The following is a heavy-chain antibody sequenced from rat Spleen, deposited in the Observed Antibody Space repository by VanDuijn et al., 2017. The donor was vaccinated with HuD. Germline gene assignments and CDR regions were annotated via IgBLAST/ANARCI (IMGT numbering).Heavy chain of an antibody. D-gene: IGHD1-10*01. CDR2: ITYDASRT. J-gene: IGHJ3*01. V-gene: IGHV5-7*01. Sequence: EVQLVESGGGLVQPGRSMKLSCAASGFTFSNYDMVWVRQAPKKGLEWVTTITYDASRTNYRDSVKGRFTISRHNAKSTLYLQMDSLRSEDTATYYCTQQLGDWFAYWGQGTLVTVSS. CDR1: GFTFSNYD. CDR3: TQQLGDWFAY.